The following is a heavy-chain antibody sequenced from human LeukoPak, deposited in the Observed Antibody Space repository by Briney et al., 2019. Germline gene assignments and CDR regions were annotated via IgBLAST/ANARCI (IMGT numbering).Heavy chain of an antibody. CDR1: GFTFDDYA. CDR2: ISRNSGSI. J-gene: IGHJ4*02. V-gene: IGHV3-9*01. D-gene: IGHD6-19*01. Sequence: GGSLRLSCAASGFTFDDYAMHWVRQAPGKGLEWVSGISRNSGSIGYADSVKGRFTISRDNAKNSLYLQMNSLRAEDTAVYYCAGSSGWVVVNWGQGTLVTVSS. CDR3: AGSSGWVVVN.